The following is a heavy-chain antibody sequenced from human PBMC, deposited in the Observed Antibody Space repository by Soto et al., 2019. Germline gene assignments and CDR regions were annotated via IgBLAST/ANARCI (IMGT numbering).Heavy chain of an antibody. CDR3: ARCGRVTDDAFDI. CDR2: INHSGST. D-gene: IGHD1-26*01. Sequence: PSETLSLTCAVYGGSFSGYYWSWIRQPPGKGLEWIGEINHSGSTNYNPSLKSRVTISVDTSKNQFSLKLSSVTAAETAVYYCARCGRVTDDAFDIWGQGKMVTVSS. CDR1: GGSFSGYY. V-gene: IGHV4-34*01. J-gene: IGHJ3*02.